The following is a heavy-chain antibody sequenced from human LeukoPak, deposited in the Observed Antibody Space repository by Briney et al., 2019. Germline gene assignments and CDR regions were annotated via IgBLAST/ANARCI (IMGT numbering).Heavy chain of an antibody. J-gene: IGHJ4*02. V-gene: IGHV4-61*02. CDR2: IYTSGST. Sequence: SETLSLTCTVSGGSISSGSYYWRWIRQPAGTGLEWIGRIYTSGSTNYNPSLKSRVTISVDTSKNQFSLKLSSVTAADTAVYYCARSKYGGPDYWGQGTLVTVSS. CDR3: ARSKYGGPDY. CDR1: GGSISSGSYY. D-gene: IGHD3-10*02.